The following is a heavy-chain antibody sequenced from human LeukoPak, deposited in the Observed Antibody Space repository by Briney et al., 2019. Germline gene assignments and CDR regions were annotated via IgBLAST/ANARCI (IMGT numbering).Heavy chain of an antibody. CDR1: GYSISSGYY. V-gene: IGHV4-38-2*02. CDR3: ARGGMITFGAINWFDP. J-gene: IGHJ5*02. Sequence: SETLTLTCTVSGYSISSGYYWGWIRQPPGKGLEWIGSIYHSGSTYYNPSLRSRVTISVDTSKNQFSLKLSSVTAADTAVYYCARGGMITFGAINWFDPWGQGTQVTVSS. D-gene: IGHD3-16*01. CDR2: IYHSGST.